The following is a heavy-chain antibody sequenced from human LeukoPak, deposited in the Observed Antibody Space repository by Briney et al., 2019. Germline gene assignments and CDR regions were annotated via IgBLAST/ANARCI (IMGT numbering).Heavy chain of an antibody. J-gene: IGHJ4*02. D-gene: IGHD3-3*02. CDR3: ARIGSAAFTDY. CDR1: GFTFSDHY. V-gene: IGHV3-72*01. Sequence: GGSLRLSCAASGFTFSDHYMDWVRQAPGRGLEWVGRSRNKANSYTTEYAASVKGRFTISRDDSENSLYLQMNSLKTEDTAVYYCARIGSAAFTDYWGQGTLVTVSS. CDR2: SRNKANSYTT.